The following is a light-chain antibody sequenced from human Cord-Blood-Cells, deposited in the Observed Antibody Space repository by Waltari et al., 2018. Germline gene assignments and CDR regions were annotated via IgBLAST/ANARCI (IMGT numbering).Light chain of an antibody. CDR1: QSVSSN. CDR3: QQYNNWPPVT. J-gene: IGKJ4*01. Sequence: EIVMTQSPVTLSVSPGERATLSCRASQSVSSNLAWYQQKPGQAPRLLIYGASTRATGIPARFSGSGSGTEFTLTISSLQSEDLAVYYCQQYNNWPPVTFGGGTKVEIK. V-gene: IGKV3-15*01. CDR2: GAS.